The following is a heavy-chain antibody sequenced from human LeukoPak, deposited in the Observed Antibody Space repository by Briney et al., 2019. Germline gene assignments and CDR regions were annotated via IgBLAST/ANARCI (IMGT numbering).Heavy chain of an antibody. V-gene: IGHV3-21*05. CDR2: ISGDSGQI. J-gene: IGHJ4*02. CDR1: GFVFDAFS. D-gene: IGHD6-19*01. CDR3: ARDTSEVFQWLVFDY. Sequence: GGSLRLSCAASGFVFDAFSMNWVRQAPGKGLEWVAYISGDSGQIFNADSVRGRFTISRDNAENSVYLEMQSLIVEDTAVYYCARDTSEVFQWLVFDYWGQGVLVTVSS.